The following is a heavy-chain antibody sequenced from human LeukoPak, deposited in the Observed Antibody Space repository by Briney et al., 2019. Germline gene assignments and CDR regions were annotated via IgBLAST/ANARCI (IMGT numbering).Heavy chain of an antibody. D-gene: IGHD3-22*01. J-gene: IGHJ4*02. CDR1: GFTFSTYA. CDR2: ISYDGSNK. CDR3: AREPSSGYYYCDY. V-gene: IGHV3-30*04. Sequence: PGGSLRLSCAASGFTFSTYAMHWVRQAPGKGLEWVAVISYDGSNKYYADSVKGRFTISRDNSKNTLYRQMDSLRTEDTAMYYCAREPSSGYYYCDYWGQGTLVTVSS.